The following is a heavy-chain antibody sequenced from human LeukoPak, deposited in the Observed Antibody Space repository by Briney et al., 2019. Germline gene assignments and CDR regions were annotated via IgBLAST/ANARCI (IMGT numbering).Heavy chain of an antibody. J-gene: IGHJ4*02. V-gene: IGHV3-30*04. Sequence: GGPLRLSCTTSGFIFSNYAMHWVRQAPGKGMEWVAVISYEGSNEDYGDYVRGRFTISRDNSKDTLYLQMNSLRLEDTAVYYCVRDSSESGRLDSWGQGTLVTVSS. CDR1: GFIFSNYA. D-gene: IGHD3-10*01. CDR3: VRDSSESGRLDS. CDR2: ISYEGSNE.